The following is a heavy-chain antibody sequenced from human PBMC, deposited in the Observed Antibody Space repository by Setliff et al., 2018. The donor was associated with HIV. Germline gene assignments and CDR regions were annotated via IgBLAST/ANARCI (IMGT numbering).Heavy chain of an antibody. J-gene: IGHJ6*03. Sequence: SETLSLTCTVSGGSISSNSYYWGWIRQPPGKGLEWIGSIYYSGSTYYNPSLKSRVTVSVDTSKNQFSLKLSSVTAADTAVYYCARQGGYSGYGFYYYYYMDVWGKGTTVTVSS. CDR1: GGSISSNSYY. CDR2: IYYSGST. CDR3: ARQGGYSGYGFYYYYYMDV. D-gene: IGHD5-12*01. V-gene: IGHV4-39*01.